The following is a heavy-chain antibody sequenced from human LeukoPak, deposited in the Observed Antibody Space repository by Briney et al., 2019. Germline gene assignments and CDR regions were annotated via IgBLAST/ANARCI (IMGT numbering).Heavy chain of an antibody. J-gene: IGHJ4*02. CDR2: INPNSGGT. CDR1: GYTFTGYY. CDR3: ATDCSSTGCHLETDY. V-gene: IGHV1-2*02. D-gene: IGHD2-2*01. Sequence: GASVKVSCKASGYTFTGYYMHWVRQAPGQXXXWMGWINPNSGGTNYAQKFQGRVTMTRDTSISTAYMELSRLRSDDTAVYYCATDCSSTGCHLETDYWGQGTLVTVSS.